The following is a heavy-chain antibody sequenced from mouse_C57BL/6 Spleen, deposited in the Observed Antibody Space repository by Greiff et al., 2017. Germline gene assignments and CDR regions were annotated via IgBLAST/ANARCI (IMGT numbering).Heavy chain of an antibody. Sequence: VQLQQSGPELVKPGASVKMSCKASGYTFTDYNMHWVKQSHGKSLEWIGYINPNNGGTSYNQKFKGKATLTVNKSSSTAYMELRSLTSEESAVYYCARAYYGSRYFDVWGTGTTVTVSS. D-gene: IGHD1-1*01. CDR2: INPNNGGT. V-gene: IGHV1-22*01. J-gene: IGHJ1*03. CDR3: ARAYYGSRYFDV. CDR1: GYTFTDYN.